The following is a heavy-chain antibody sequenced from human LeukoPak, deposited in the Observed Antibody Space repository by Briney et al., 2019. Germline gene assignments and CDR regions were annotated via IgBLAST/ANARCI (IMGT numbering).Heavy chain of an antibody. CDR1: GGTFSSYA. CDR2: IIPIFGRA. CDR3: ARGVAAAGTVGLDAFDI. J-gene: IGHJ3*02. Sequence: SVKVSCKASGGTFSSYAISWVRQAPGQGLEWMGGIIPIFGRANYAQKFQGRVTITADESTSTAYMEPSSLRSEDTAVYYCARGVAAAGTVGLDAFDIWGQGTMVTVSS. D-gene: IGHD6-13*01. V-gene: IGHV1-69*13.